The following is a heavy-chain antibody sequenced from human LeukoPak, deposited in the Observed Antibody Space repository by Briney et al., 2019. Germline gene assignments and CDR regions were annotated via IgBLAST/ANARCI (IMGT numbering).Heavy chain of an antibody. Sequence: GASVKVSCKASGYIFTSYDINWVRQATGQGLEWMGWMNPNSGNTGYAQKFQGRVTITRNTSISTAYMELSSLRSEDTAVYYCARAPARRAIFGVVIPTPGSWFDPWGQGTLVTVSS. V-gene: IGHV1-8*03. CDR2: MNPNSGNT. CDR1: GYIFTSYD. D-gene: IGHD3-3*01. J-gene: IGHJ5*02. CDR3: ARAPARRAIFGVVIPTPGSWFDP.